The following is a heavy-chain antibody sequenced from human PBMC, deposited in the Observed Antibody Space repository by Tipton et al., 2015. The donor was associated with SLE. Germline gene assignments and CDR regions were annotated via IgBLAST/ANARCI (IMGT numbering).Heavy chain of an antibody. Sequence: TLSLTCTVSGGSINSSRYFWGWIRRPPGKGLEWLGSNYFSGSTYYNPSLQSRVTMSVDTSKNQFSLTLSSVTAADTAVYYCAQQSFTFGRIINCGCFDPWGQGTLVTVST. CDR2: NYFSGST. J-gene: IGHJ5*02. D-gene: IGHD3-16*02. CDR1: GGSINSSRYF. V-gene: IGHV4-39*01. CDR3: AQQSFTFGRIINCGCFDP.